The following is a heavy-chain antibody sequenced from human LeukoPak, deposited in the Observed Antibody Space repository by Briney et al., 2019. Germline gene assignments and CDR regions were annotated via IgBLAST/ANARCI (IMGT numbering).Heavy chain of an antibody. D-gene: IGHD4-17*01. CDR3: ARHVSYGIFDY. Sequence: SETLSLTCTVSGGSISSNFWSWIRQPPGKGLEWIGYIFYSGSTNYNPSLKSRVTISIDTSKNQFSLRLSSVTAADTALYYCARHVSYGIFDYWGQGTLVTVSS. CDR1: GGSISSNF. J-gene: IGHJ4*02. V-gene: IGHV4-59*08. CDR2: IFYSGST.